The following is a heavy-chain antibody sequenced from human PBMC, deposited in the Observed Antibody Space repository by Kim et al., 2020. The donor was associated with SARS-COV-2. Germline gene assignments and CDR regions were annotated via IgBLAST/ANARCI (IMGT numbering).Heavy chain of an antibody. Sequence: ASVKVSCKASGYTFTSYAMHWVRQAPGQRLEWMGWINAGNGNTKYSQKFQGRVTITRDTSASTAYMELSSLRSEDTAVYYCARDESSDYDILTGQRYYYYGMDVWGQGTTVTVSS. V-gene: IGHV1-3*01. J-gene: IGHJ6*02. CDR2: INAGNGNT. D-gene: IGHD3-9*01. CDR3: ARDESSDYDILTGQRYYYYGMDV. CDR1: GYTFTSYA.